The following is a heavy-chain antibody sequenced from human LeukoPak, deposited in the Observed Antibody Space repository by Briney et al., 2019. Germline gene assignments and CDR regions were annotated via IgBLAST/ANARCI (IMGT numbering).Heavy chain of an antibody. V-gene: IGHV3-20*04. D-gene: IGHD6-19*01. J-gene: IGHJ3*02. CDR2: INWNGGST. CDR1: GFSFDDYG. Sequence: GGSLRLSCAASGFSFDDYGMNWVRQAPGKGLEWVSGINWNGGSTGYADSVKGRFTISRDNAKNSLYLQMNSLRAEDTALYYCARDSVLIAVAVRGAFDIWGQGTMVTVSS. CDR3: ARDSVLIAVAVRGAFDI.